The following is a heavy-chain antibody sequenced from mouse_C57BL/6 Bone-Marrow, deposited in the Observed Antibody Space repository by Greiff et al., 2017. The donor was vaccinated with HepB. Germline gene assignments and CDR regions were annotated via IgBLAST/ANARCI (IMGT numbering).Heavy chain of an antibody. Sequence: EVKLEESGGGLVQPGGSLKLSCAASGFTFSDYYMYWVRQTPEKRLEWVAYISNGGGSTYYPDTVKGRFTISRDNAKNTLYLQMSRLKSEDTAMYYCARRGDYGSFFDYWGQGTTLTVSS. D-gene: IGHD1-1*01. CDR2: ISNGGGST. CDR3: ARRGDYGSFFDY. V-gene: IGHV5-12*01. CDR1: GFTFSDYY. J-gene: IGHJ2*01.